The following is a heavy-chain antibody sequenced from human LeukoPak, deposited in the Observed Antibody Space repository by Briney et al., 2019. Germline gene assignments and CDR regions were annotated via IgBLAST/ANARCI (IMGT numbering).Heavy chain of an antibody. CDR2: INWNGNNV. V-gene: IGHV3-20*04. Sequence: GGSLRLSCATSGFTFDDYGMNWVRQAPGKGLEWVSNINWNGNNVDYADPVKGRFTISRDKAKNSLHLQMNSLRAEDTAVYYCARVRKQDYYVISHHRDASDVWGQGTMVIVCS. CDR1: GFTFDDYG. J-gene: IGHJ3*01. D-gene: IGHD3-10*02. CDR3: ARVRKQDYYVISHHRDASDV.